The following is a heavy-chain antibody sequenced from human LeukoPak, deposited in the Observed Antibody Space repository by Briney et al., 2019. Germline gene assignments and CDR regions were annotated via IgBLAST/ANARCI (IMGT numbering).Heavy chain of an antibody. D-gene: IGHD3-22*01. CDR1: GFTFSSYG. CDR3: AKDQPYYYDSSGSAPYFDY. Sequence: PGGSLRLSCAASGFTFSSYGMHWVPQAPGKGLERVAFIRYDGSNKYYADSVKGRFTISRDNSKNTLYLQMNSLRAEDTAVYYCAKDQPYYYDSSGSAPYFDYWGQGTLVTVSS. CDR2: IRYDGSNK. V-gene: IGHV3-30*02. J-gene: IGHJ4*02.